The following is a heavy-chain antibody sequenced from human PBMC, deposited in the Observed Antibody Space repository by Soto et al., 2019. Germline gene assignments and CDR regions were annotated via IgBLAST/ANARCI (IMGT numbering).Heavy chain of an antibody. J-gene: IGHJ4*02. D-gene: IGHD6-19*01. V-gene: IGHV1-8*01. CDR2: MNPNSGNT. Sequence: QVQLVQSGAEGKKPGASVKVSCKASGYTFTSYDINWVRQATGQGLEWMGWMNPNSGNTGYAQKFKXXVTMTKNTTISTAYMELSSLRSEDTAVYYCAREYSSGWSKDWGQGTLVTVSS. CDR1: GYTFTSYD. CDR3: AREYSSGWSKD.